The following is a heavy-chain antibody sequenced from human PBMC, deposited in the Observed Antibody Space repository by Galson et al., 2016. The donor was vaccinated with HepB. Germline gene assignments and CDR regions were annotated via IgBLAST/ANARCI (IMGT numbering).Heavy chain of an antibody. CDR1: GFAVSGYW. D-gene: IGHD3-16*01. V-gene: IGHV3-74*03. Sequence: SLRLSCAASGFAVSGYWMHWVRQAPGKGLVWVSGINTDGHRTMYAESVKGRFTISKDNAKNTLYLQMNSLRVEDTAVYYCTRAEGDWGQGTRVIVSS. CDR2: INTDGHRT. CDR3: TRAEGD. J-gene: IGHJ4*02.